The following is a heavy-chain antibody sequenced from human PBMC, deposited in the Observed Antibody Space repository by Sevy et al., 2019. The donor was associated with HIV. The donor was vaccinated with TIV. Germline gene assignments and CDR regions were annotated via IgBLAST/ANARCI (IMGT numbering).Heavy chain of an antibody. CDR2: FGAYNGKT. J-gene: IGHJ5*02. Sequence: ASVKVSCKASGYNFMSYGISWVRQAPGQGLEWMGWFGAYNGKTKVAEKLQGRVTMTTDTSKSTAYMELRSLGSDDTAGYYCARCLGRLRPWEYNWFDPWGQGTLVTVSS. V-gene: IGHV1-18*01. CDR1: GYNFMSYG. CDR3: ARCLGRLRPWEYNWFDP. D-gene: IGHD1-26*01.